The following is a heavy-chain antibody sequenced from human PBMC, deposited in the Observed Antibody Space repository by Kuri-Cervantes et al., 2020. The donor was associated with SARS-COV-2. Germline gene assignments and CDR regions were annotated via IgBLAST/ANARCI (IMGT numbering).Heavy chain of an antibody. D-gene: IGHD3-16*01. CDR3: AIMWSFKSFGDSGGDLKYFDP. Sequence: SVKVSCKASGGTFSSYAISWVRQAPGQGLEWMGRIIPILGIANYAQKFQGGVTITADEDTGTGYMVLSRLRSEDTAVYYCAIMWSFKSFGDSGGDLKYFDPWGQGTLVTVSS. J-gene: IGHJ5*02. CDR2: IIPILGIA. CDR1: GGTFSSYA. V-gene: IGHV1-69*04.